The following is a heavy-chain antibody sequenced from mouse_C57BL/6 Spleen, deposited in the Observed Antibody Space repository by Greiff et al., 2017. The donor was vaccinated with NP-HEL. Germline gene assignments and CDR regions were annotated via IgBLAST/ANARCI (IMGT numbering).Heavy chain of an antibody. CDR1: GFTFSSYA. Sequence: EVKLVESGEGLVKPGGSLKLSCAASGFTFSSYAMSWVRQTPEKRLEWVAYISSGGDYIYYADTVKGRFTISRDNARNTLYLQMSSLKSEDTAMYYCTRDYYGSFRYFDVWGTGTTVTVSS. D-gene: IGHD1-1*01. J-gene: IGHJ1*03. CDR3: TRDYYGSFRYFDV. V-gene: IGHV5-9-1*02. CDR2: ISSGGDYI.